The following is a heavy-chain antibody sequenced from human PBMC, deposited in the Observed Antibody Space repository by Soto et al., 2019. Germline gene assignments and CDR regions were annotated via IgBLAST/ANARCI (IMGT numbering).Heavy chain of an antibody. V-gene: IGHV1-2*02. CDR3: ARGRTGGYVGYFDY. J-gene: IGHJ4*02. CDR1: GYTFTGYY. Sequence: ASVKVSCKASGYTFTGYYMHWVRQAPGQGLEWMGWINPNSGGTNYAQKFQGRVTMTRDTSISTAYMELSRLRSDDTAVYYCARGRTGGYVGYFDYWGQGTLVTVSS. CDR2: INPNSGGT. D-gene: IGHD5-12*01.